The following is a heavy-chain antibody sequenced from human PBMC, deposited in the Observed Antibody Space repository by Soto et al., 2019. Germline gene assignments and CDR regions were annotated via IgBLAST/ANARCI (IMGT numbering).Heavy chain of an antibody. CDR3: APHLPNGGGSAGFDY. V-gene: IGHV1-2*02. CDR2: INPKSGGT. D-gene: IGHD1-26*01. Sequence: ASVKVSCKASGYTFTVYYMHWVRQAPGQGLEWMGWINPKSGGTMYPQKFQGRVTMTWDTSISTAYMALTRLRSDDTAVYYCAPHLPNGGGSAGFDYWGQGTLVTVSS. J-gene: IGHJ4*02. CDR1: GYTFTVYY.